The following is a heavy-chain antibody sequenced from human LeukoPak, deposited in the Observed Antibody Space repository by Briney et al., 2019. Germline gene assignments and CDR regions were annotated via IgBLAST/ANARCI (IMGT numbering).Heavy chain of an antibody. CDR3: ARPLRDGSYDAFDI. V-gene: IGHV5-51*01. J-gene: IGHJ3*02. D-gene: IGHD2-15*01. CDR2: IYPGDSLT. CDR1: GYNFTNYW. Sequence: GESLKISCQDSGYNFTNYWIGWVRQMPGKGLEWMGIIYPGDSLTRYSPSFQGHVTISADRSITTAYLQWSSLTAADTAMYYCARPLRDGSYDAFDIWGQGTRVTVSS.